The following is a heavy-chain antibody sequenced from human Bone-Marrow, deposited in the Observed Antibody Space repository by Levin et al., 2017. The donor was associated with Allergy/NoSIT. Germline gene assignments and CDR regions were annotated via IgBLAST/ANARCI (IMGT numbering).Heavy chain of an antibody. D-gene: IGHD6-13*01. V-gene: IGHV3-7*03. Sequence: LSLTCAASGFVFTGYWMSWVRQPPGKGLEWVANIRHDGIDKYYVDSVKGRFTISRDNAKNPLYLQMNSLRVEDTAVYYCATSAASAGNDWGQGTLVTVSS. CDR1: GFVFTGYW. J-gene: IGHJ4*02. CDR2: IRHDGIDK. CDR3: ATSAASAGND.